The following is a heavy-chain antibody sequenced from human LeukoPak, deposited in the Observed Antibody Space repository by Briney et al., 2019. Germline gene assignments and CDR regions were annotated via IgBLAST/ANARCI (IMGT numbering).Heavy chain of an antibody. V-gene: IGHV1-24*01. CDR3: ATGTSLEYSGHEIDY. J-gene: IGHJ4*02. Sequence: GASVKVSCKVSGYTLNEVSMHWVRQAPGKGLEWMGSFDPEDGEVLYAQKFLGRVTMTEDTSADTAYMRLSSLRSEDTAVYYCATGTSLEYSGHEIDYWGQGTLVTVSS. CDR2: FDPEDGEV. D-gene: IGHD5-12*01. CDR1: GYTLNEVS.